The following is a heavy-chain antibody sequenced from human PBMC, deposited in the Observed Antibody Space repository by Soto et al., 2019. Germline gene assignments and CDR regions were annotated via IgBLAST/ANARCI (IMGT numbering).Heavy chain of an antibody. V-gene: IGHV1-18*01. CDR2: ISGYNGNT. J-gene: IGHJ5*02. D-gene: IGHD2-2*01. CDR1: GYIFINYG. Sequence: GASVKVSCKASGYIFINYGITWVRQAPGQGLEWMGWISGYNGNTKYADKLQGRVTMTTDTSTTTAYMELRSLRSDDTAVYYCARDEVPAANWLDRWGQGTLVTDSS. CDR3: ARDEVPAANWLDR.